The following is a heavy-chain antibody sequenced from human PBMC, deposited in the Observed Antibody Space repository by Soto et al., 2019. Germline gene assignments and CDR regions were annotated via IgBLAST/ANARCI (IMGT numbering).Heavy chain of an antibody. Sequence: QLQLQESGPGLVKPSETLSLTCTVSGGSISSSSYYWGWIRQPPGKGLEWIGSIYYSGSTYYNPSLESRVTISVDTSKNQFSLKLSSVTAADTAVYYCARRGQWLEYFDYWGQGTLVTVSS. J-gene: IGHJ4*02. V-gene: IGHV4-39*01. CDR3: ARRGQWLEYFDY. CDR2: IYYSGST. CDR1: GGSISSSSYY. D-gene: IGHD6-19*01.